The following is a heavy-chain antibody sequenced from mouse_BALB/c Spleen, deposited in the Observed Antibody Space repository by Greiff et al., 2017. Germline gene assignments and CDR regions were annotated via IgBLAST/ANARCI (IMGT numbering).Heavy chain of an antibody. CDR3: ARRFPFAY. V-gene: IGHV5-12-2*01. CDR2: ISNGGGST. Sequence: EVKLMESGGDLVKPGGSLKLSCAASGFTFSSYTMSWVRQTPEKRLEWVAYISNGGGSTYYPDTVKGRFTISRDNAKNTLYLQMSSLKSEDTAMYYCARRFPFAYWGQGTLVTVSA. CDR1: GFTFSSYT. J-gene: IGHJ3*01.